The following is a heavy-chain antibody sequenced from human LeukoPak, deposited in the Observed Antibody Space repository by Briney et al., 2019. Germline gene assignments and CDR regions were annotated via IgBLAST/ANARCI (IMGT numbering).Heavy chain of an antibody. D-gene: IGHD4-17*01. CDR1: GFTFGSYS. J-gene: IGHJ4*02. CDR2: ISSSSSTI. V-gene: IGHV3-48*01. CDR3: AQLHDYGDYGGTY. Sequence: GRSLRLSCAASGFTFGSYSMNWVRQAPGKGLEWVSYISSSSSTIYYADPVKGRFTISRDNAKNSLYLQMNSLRAEDTAVYYCAQLHDYGDYGGTYWGQGTLVTVSS.